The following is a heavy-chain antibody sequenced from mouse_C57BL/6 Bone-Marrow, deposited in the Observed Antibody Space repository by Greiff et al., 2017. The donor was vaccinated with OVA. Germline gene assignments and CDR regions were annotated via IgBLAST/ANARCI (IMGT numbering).Heavy chain of an antibody. CDR2: INPYNGGT. V-gene: IGHV1-19*01. J-gene: IGHJ2*01. CDR1: GYTFTDYY. Sequence: EVQGVESGPVLVKPGASVKMSCKASGYTFTDYYMNWVKQSHGKSLEWIGVINPYNGGTSYNQKFKGKATLTVDKSSSTAYMELNSLTSEDSAVYYCAPDYGRDYFDYWGQGTTLTVSS. CDR3: APDYGRDYFDY. D-gene: IGHD1-1*01.